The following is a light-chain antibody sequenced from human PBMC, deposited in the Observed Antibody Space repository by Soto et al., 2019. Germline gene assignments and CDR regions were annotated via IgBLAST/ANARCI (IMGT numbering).Light chain of an antibody. Sequence: QSVLTQPPSASRSPGQSVTISCTGTSSDVGGYNYVSWYQQHPGKAPKLMIYEVSKRPSGVPDRFSGSKSGNTASLTVSGLQAEDEADYYCSSYAGSPKRVFGTGTKATVL. CDR2: EVS. CDR1: SSDVGGYNY. J-gene: IGLJ1*01. CDR3: SSYAGSPKRV. V-gene: IGLV2-8*01.